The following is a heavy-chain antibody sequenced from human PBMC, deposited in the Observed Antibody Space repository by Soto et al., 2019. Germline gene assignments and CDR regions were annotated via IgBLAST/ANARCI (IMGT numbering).Heavy chain of an antibody. Sequence: VASVKVSCKASGGTFSSYAISWVRQAPGQGLEWMGGIIPIFGTANYAQKFQGRVTITADESTSTAYMELSSLRSEDTAVYYCARDLYSSPIVVGNDIYYYYGMDVWGQGTTVTVSS. J-gene: IGHJ6*02. D-gene: IGHD1-1*01. CDR2: IIPIFGTA. CDR1: GGTFSSYA. V-gene: IGHV1-69*13. CDR3: ARDLYSSPIVVGNDIYYYYGMDV.